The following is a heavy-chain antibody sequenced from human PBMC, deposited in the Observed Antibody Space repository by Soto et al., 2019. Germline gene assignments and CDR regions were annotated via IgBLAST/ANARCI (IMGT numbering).Heavy chain of an antibody. D-gene: IGHD5-12*01. J-gene: IGHJ4*02. CDR2: IHYNGNT. V-gene: IGHV4-59*01. CDR3: AREGNLGRWLQPLDF. Sequence: SETLSLTCTFSGDSISASSWSWVRQPPGKGLEWIGNIHYNGNTKYNPSLKSRVTMSVDTSKNQFSLKLISVTAADTAKYFCAREGNLGRWLQPLDFWGQGTLVTVSS. CDR1: GDSISASS.